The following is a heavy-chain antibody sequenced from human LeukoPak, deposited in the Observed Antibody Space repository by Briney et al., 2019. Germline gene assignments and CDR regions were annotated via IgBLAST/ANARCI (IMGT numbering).Heavy chain of an antibody. J-gene: IGHJ4*02. D-gene: IGHD3-3*01. CDR2: IKTDGSEK. Sequence: GGSLRLSCEGSGFTFSNYWMGWVRQAPGKGLQWVANIKTDGSEKYYVDSVKGRFTISRDNAKNSLYLQMNSLRAEDTAVYYCASRPLNYDFWSGYSNGPSFDYWGQGTLVTVSS. CDR3: ASRPLNYDFWSGYSNGPSFDY. CDR1: GFTFSNYW. V-gene: IGHV3-7*01.